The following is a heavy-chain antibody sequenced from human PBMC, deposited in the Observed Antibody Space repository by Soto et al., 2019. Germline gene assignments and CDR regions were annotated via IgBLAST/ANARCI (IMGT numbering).Heavy chain of an antibody. CDR1: GGSFSGYD. D-gene: IGHD6-19*01. Sequence: SETRSLTCAVYGGSFSGYDWSWIRQPPGKGLEWIGEINHSGSTNYNPSLKSRVTISVDTSKNQFSLKLSSVTAADTAVYYCARAYIAVAALDYWGQGTLVTVS. V-gene: IGHV4-34*01. CDR2: INHSGST. J-gene: IGHJ4*02. CDR3: ARAYIAVAALDY.